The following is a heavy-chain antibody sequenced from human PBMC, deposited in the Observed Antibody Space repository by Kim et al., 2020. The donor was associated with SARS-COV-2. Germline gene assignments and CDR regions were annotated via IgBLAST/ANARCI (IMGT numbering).Heavy chain of an antibody. V-gene: IGHV3-23*01. J-gene: IGHJ6*02. Sequence: GGSLRLSCAASGFTFSSYAMSWVRQAPGKGLEWVSAISGSGGSTYYADSVKGRFTISRDNSKNTLYLQMNSLRAEDTAVYYCAKDKGGWNDGYYYYGMDVWGQGTTVTVSS. CDR2: ISGSGGST. CDR3: AKDKGGWNDGYYYYGMDV. CDR1: GFTFSSYA. D-gene: IGHD1-1*01.